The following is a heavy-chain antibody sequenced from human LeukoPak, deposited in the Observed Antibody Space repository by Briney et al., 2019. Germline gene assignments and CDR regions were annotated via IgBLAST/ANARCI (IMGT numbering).Heavy chain of an antibody. V-gene: IGHV3-33*01. CDR1: GFTFSSYG. Sequence: GGSLRLSCAASGFTFSSYGMHWVHQAPGKGLEWVAVIWYDGSNKYYADSVKGRFTISRDNSKNTLYLQMNSLRAEDTAVYYCARDTYCSSTSCYSLFDYWGQGTLVTVSS. CDR2: IWYDGSNK. D-gene: IGHD2-2*01. J-gene: IGHJ4*02. CDR3: ARDTYCSSTSCYSLFDY.